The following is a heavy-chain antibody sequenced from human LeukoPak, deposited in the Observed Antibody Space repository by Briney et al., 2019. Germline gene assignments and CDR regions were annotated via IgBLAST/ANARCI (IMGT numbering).Heavy chain of an antibody. D-gene: IGHD3-10*01. CDR2: IYHSGST. CDR1: AYSSSSGYY. V-gene: IGHV4-38-2*02. J-gene: IGHJ3*02. Sequence: SSETLSRNGTGYAYSSSSGYYWGWIRLPPGKGLEWIGSIYHSGSTYYNPSLKSRVTISVDTSKNQFSLKLSSVTAADTAVYYCAITGVTMVRGAADAFDIWGQGTMVTVSS. CDR3: AITGVTMVRGAADAFDI.